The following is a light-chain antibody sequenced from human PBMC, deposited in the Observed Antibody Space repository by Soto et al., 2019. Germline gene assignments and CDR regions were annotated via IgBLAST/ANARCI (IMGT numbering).Light chain of an antibody. CDR2: DAS. CDR3: QQRYNWPLT. V-gene: IGKV3-11*01. J-gene: IGKJ4*01. Sequence: EIVLTQSPATLSLSPGERATLSCRASQSVGNAFAWYLQKPGQTPRLLIYDASTRATGVPARFSGSGSGTDFTLPISSLEAEDFAVYYCQQRYNWPLTFGGGTKVEIK. CDR1: QSVGNA.